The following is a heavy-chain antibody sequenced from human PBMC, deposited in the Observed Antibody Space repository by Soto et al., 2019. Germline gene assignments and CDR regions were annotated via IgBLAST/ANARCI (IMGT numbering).Heavy chain of an antibody. V-gene: IGHV1-69*13. J-gene: IGHJ6*02. CDR1: GGTFSSYA. D-gene: IGHD3-3*01. CDR3: ARVPFFGVSKDHFYYYGMDV. Sequence: SVKVSCKASGGTFSSYAISWVRQAPGQGLEWMGGIIPIFGTANYAQKFQGRVTITADESTSTAYMELSSVTAADTAVYYCARVPFFGVSKDHFYYYGMDVWGQGTTVTVSS. CDR2: IIPIFGTA.